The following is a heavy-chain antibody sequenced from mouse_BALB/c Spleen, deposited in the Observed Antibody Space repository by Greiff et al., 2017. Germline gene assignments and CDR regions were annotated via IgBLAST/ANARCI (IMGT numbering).Heavy chain of an antibody. J-gene: IGHJ2*01. Sequence: EVQLVESGGGLVQPGGSLRLSCATSGFTFTDYYMSWVRQPPGKALEWLGFIRNKANGYTTEYSASVKGRFTISRDNSQSILYLQMNTLRAEDSATYYCARLDGYYDYWGQGTTLTVSS. CDR3: ARLDGYYDY. CDR2: IRNKANGYTT. V-gene: IGHV7-3*02. D-gene: IGHD2-3*01. CDR1: GFTFTDYY.